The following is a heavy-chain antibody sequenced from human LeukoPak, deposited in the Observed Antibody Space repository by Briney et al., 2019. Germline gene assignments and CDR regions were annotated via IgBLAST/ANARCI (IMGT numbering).Heavy chain of an antibody. CDR3: AKDLRNRYQLRKGISYYFDY. J-gene: IGHJ4*02. CDR2: ISGSGGST. V-gene: IGHV3-23*01. Sequence: GGSLRLSCAASGFTFSSYWMSWVRQAPGKGLEWVSAISGSGGSTYYADSVKGRFTISRDNSKNTLYLQMNSLRAEDTAVYYCAKDLRNRYQLRKGISYYFDYWGQGTLVTVSS. CDR1: GFTFSSYW. D-gene: IGHD2-2*01.